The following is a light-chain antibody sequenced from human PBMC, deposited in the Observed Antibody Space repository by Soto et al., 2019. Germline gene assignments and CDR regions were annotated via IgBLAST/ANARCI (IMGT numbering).Light chain of an antibody. CDR2: GAS. CDR1: QSVSSNY. J-gene: IGKJ4*01. CDR3: QQYGTSPLT. Sequence: EIVLTPSPGTPSLSPGEKAPLSCRASQSVSSNYLAWYQQKPGQAPRLLIYGASSRATGIPDRFSGSGSGTDFTLTISRLEPEDFAVYYCQQYGTSPLTFGGGTKVDIK. V-gene: IGKV3-20*01.